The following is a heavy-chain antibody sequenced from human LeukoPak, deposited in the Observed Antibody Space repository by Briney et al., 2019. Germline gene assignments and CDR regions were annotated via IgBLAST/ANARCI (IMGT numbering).Heavy chain of an antibody. Sequence: GGSLRLSCTVSGFTVSSNSMSWVRQAPGKGLEWVSVIYSGGSTYYADSVKGRFTISRDNSKNTLYLQMNSLRAEDTAVYYCARDSPRGSHPFDYWGQGTLVTVSS. J-gene: IGHJ4*02. CDR3: ARDSPRGSHPFDY. CDR1: GFTVSSNS. CDR2: IYSGGST. V-gene: IGHV3-66*01. D-gene: IGHD1-26*01.